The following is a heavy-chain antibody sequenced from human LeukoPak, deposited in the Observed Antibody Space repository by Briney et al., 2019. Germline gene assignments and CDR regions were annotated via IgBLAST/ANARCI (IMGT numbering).Heavy chain of an antibody. V-gene: IGHV4-4*07. J-gene: IGHJ4*02. CDR3: SGWKYDLRHFDY. CDR1: GGSISGHY. Sequence: PSETLSLTCTVSGGSISGHYWSWIRQPAGKGLEWIGRISISGSTNHNPSLESRVTMSLDTSKNQFSLKLSSVTAADTAVYYCSGWKYDLRHFDYWGQGTLVTVSS. CDR2: ISISGST. D-gene: IGHD3-3*01.